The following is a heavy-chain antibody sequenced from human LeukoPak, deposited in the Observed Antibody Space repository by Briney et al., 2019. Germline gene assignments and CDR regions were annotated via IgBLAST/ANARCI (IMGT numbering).Heavy chain of an antibody. J-gene: IGHJ2*01. CDR3: ARALVRATMVWYFDL. Sequence: SETLSLTCAVSGGSFSSYYWSWIRQPPGKGLEWIGEISHSGSTNYSPSLKSRVTISVDTSKNQFSLNLSSVTAADTAVYYCARALVRATMVWYFDLWGRGTLVTVSS. CDR1: GGSFSSYY. CDR2: ISHSGST. V-gene: IGHV4-34*01. D-gene: IGHD5-12*01.